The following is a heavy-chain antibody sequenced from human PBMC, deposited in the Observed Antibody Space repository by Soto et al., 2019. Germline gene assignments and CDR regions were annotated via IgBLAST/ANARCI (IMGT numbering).Heavy chain of an antibody. CDR3: ARHLGSGWYDYYYYYYMDV. D-gene: IGHD6-19*01. CDR2: IYYSGST. Sequence: GGSRSINKWSWIRQPPGKGLEWIGYIYYSGSTNYNPSLKSRVTISVDTSKNQFSLKLSSVTAADTAVYYCARHLGSGWYDYYYYYYMDVWGKGTTVTVSS. V-gene: IGHV4-59*08. J-gene: IGHJ6*03. CDR1: GGSRSINK.